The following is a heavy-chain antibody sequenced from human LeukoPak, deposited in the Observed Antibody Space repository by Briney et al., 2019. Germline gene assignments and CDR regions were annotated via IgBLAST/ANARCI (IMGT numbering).Heavy chain of an antibody. CDR3: ARSSGPKYYFDY. CDR2: IYSGGST. Sequence: GGSLRLSCAASEFTVSSNYMSWVRQAPGKGLEWVSLIYSGGSTYYADSVKGRFTISRDNSKNTLYLQMNNLRAEDTAVYYCARSSGPKYYFDYWGQGTLVTVSS. J-gene: IGHJ4*02. CDR1: EFTVSSNY. V-gene: IGHV3-66*01. D-gene: IGHD1-1*01.